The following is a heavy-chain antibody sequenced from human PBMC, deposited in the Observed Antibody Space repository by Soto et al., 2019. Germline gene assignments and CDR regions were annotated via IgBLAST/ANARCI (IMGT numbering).Heavy chain of an antibody. CDR1: GLSLSTSGVG. J-gene: IGHJ4*02. Sequence: GCGPTLVNPTQTLTLPCTLSGLSLSTSGVGGAWIRQTPGKALEWLALIYWNDDKGYSPSLKRRVTSTKDTAKNQVVVTMINMDPMDTATYYWAHVYNWSLDYWGQGTLVTVS. D-gene: IGHD1-1*01. CDR2: IYWNDDK. CDR3: AHVYNWSLDY. V-gene: IGHV2-5*01.